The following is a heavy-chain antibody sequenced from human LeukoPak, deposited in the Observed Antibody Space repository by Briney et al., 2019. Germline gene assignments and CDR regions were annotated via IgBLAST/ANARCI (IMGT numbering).Heavy chain of an antibody. Sequence: PWETLSLTRIVSGASISSNNYYWGWIRQPPGKGMGWIGCIDYRETANYKSSLRSRVTMSVDTSQNRFSLRMNSATAADSAVYFCARLITGTYYYYFYYYVDVWGPGTTVTVSS. CDR1: GASISSNNYY. D-gene: IGHD1-7*01. J-gene: IGHJ6*03. CDR3: ARLITGTYYYYFYYYVDV. CDR2: IDYRETA. V-gene: IGHV4-39*02.